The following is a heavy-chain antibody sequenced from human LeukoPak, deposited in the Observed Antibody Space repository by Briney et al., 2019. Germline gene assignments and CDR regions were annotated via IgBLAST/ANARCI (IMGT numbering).Heavy chain of an antibody. CDR1: GLTFSSYW. CDR3: ARSGQWLGAEYFQH. D-gene: IGHD6-19*01. CDR2: ISSDGSST. V-gene: IGHV3-74*01. Sequence: GGSLRLSCAASGLTFSSYWMHWVRQGPGKGLVGVSRISSDGSSTTYADSVKGRFTISRDNAKNTLHLQMNSLKAEDTAVYYCARSGQWLGAEYFQHWGQGSLVTVSS. J-gene: IGHJ1*01.